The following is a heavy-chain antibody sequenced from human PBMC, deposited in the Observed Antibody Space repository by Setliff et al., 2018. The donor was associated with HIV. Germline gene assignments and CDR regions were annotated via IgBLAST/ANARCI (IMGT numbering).Heavy chain of an antibody. CDR1: GYMFSGFH. CDR2: INPNSGGT. Sequence: ASVKVSCKASGYMFSGFHMHWVRQAAGQGLEWMGRINPNSGGTNYAQKFQGRVTMTRDTSISTAYMELSRLRSDDTAVYYCARPRVFDSFDVWGPGTMVTVSS. V-gene: IGHV1-2*06. CDR3: ARPRVFDSFDV. J-gene: IGHJ3*01.